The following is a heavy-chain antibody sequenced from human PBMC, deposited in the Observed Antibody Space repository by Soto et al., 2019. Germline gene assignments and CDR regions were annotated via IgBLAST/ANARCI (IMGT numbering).Heavy chain of an antibody. CDR1: GYTFTSYG. J-gene: IGHJ6*02. D-gene: IGHD2-2*02. Sequence: GASVKVSCKASGYTFTSYGISWVRQAPGQGLEWMGWISAYNGNTNYAQKLQGRVTMTTDTSTSTAYMELRSLRSDDTAVYYCARGSGCCSSTSCHRSYYYYYYSMDVWGQGTTVTVSS. CDR3: ARGSGCCSSTSCHRSYYYYYYSMDV. CDR2: ISAYNGNT. V-gene: IGHV1-18*01.